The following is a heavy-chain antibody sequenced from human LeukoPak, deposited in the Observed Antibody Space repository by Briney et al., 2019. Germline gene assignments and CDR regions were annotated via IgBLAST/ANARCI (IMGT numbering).Heavy chain of an antibody. CDR2: ISGSGGST. CDR3: AKGHSGYDLYYFDY. CDR1: GFIFSHYG. V-gene: IGHV3-23*01. J-gene: IGHJ4*02. Sequence: GGSLRLSCAASGFIFSHYGMHWVRQAPGKGLEWVSAISGSGGSTYYADSVKGRFIISRDNSKNTLYLQMNSLRAEDTAVYYCAKGHSGYDLYYFDYWGQGTLVTVSS. D-gene: IGHD5-12*01.